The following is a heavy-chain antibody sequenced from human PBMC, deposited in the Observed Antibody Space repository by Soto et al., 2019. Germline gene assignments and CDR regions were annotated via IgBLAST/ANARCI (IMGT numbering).Heavy chain of an antibody. CDR2: IYPGDSDT. CDR1: GYSFTSCW. D-gene: IGHD2-21*02. CDR3: ARHRAMLATGTGDCLYYYLDP. J-gene: IGHJ5*02. V-gene: IGHV5-51*01. Sequence: PWESLNISCKGSGYSFTSCWIGWVRQMPGKGLEWMGIIYPGDSDTRYSPSFQGQVTISADKSISTAYLQWSSLKASDTAMYYCARHRAMLATGTGDCLYYYLDPWGEGTLVRVSS.